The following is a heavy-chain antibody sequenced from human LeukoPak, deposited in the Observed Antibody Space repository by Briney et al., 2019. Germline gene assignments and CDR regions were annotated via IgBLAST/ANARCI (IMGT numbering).Heavy chain of an antibody. Sequence: EASVKVSCRASGYTFAAYYMHWVRQAPGQGLEWMGWINPNSGGTKYAQKFQDRVTMTRDTSISTTYMELSRLRSDDTAMYYCARLRGSGSYFYYWGQGTLVTVSS. CDR1: GYTFAAYY. V-gene: IGHV1-2*02. D-gene: IGHD3-10*01. J-gene: IGHJ4*02. CDR3: ARLRGSGSYFYY. CDR2: INPNSGGT.